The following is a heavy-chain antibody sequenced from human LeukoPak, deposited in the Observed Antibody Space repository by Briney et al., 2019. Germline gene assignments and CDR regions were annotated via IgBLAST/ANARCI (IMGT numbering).Heavy chain of an antibody. CDR1: GGSIGGSSYP. CDR2: IHYTGTT. CDR3: ARRDTHLFDY. Sequence: ASETLSLTCTVSGGSIGGSSYPWGWIRQPPGKGLEWIGTIHYTGTTFYNPSLKSRVTFSIDTSKKQFSVKVSSVTAADTAVYYCARRDTHLFDYWGQGTLVTVSS. J-gene: IGHJ4*02. V-gene: IGHV4-39*01.